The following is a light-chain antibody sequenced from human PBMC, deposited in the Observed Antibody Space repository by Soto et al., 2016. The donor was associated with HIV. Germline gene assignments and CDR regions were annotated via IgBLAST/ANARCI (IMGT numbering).Light chain of an antibody. CDR2: KTS. Sequence: DIQMTQSPSTLSASVGDRVTITCRASQSVSVWLAWYQQKPGKAPNLLIFKTSTLEIGVPSRFSASGSGTDFTLTLTSLQPEDIATYYCQKYNGVITFGGGTKVEI. CDR1: QSVSVW. J-gene: IGKJ4*01. CDR3: QKYNGVIT. V-gene: IGKV1-5*03.